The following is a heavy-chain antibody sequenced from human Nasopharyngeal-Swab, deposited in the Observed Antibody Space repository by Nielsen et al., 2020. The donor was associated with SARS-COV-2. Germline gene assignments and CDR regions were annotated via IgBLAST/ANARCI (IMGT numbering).Heavy chain of an antibody. V-gene: IGHV3-23*01. CDR1: GFTFSSYA. D-gene: IGHD4-11*01. J-gene: IGHJ6*03. CDR3: AKYYSDYPYYYYYMDV. Sequence: GESLKISCAASGFTFSSYAMSWVRQAPGKGLEWVSAISGSGGSTYYADSVKGRFTISRDNSKNTLHLQMNSLRAEDTAVYYCAKYYSDYPYYYYYMDVWGKGTTVTVSS. CDR2: ISGSGGST.